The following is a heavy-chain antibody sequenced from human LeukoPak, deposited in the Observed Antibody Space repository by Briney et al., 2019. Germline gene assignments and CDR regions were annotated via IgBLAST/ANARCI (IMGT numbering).Heavy chain of an antibody. CDR1: GGSISSSNW. Sequence: SGTLYLTCAVSGGSISSSNWWSWVRQPPGQGLGWIGEIYHSGSTNYNPSLKSRITISVDKSKNQFSLKLSSVTAADTAVYYCARIYVDTAMVRWFDPWGQGTLVTVSS. J-gene: IGHJ5*02. CDR3: ARIYVDTAMVRWFDP. V-gene: IGHV4-4*02. D-gene: IGHD5-18*01. CDR2: IYHSGST.